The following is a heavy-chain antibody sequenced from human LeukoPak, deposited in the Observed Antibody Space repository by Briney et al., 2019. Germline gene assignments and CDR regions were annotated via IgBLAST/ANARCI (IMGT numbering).Heavy chain of an antibody. J-gene: IGHJ4*02. CDR3: ARPLTATGTLDY. CDR1: GGSISSGGYY. V-gene: IGHV4-30-2*01. Sequence: SETLSLTCTVSGGSISSGGYYWSWIRQPPGKGLEWIGYIYHSGSTYYNPSLKSRVTISVDRSKNQFSLKLSSVTAADTAVYYCARPLTATGTLDYWGQGTLVTVSS. CDR2: IYHSGST. D-gene: IGHD1-14*01.